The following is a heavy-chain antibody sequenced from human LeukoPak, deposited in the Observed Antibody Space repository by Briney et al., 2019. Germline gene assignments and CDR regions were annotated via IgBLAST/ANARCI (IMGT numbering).Heavy chain of an antibody. CDR2: ISPVFGKP. Sequence: SVKVSCKASGXSXXNXXIVWXXXXXGQGXELMGGISPVFGKPTYAXXFXGRVTISAKGSTNTGYMELSSLRSEDTAVYYCARDLAWGRNYSPAAFDIWGQGTMVIVSS. V-gene: IGHV1-69*13. J-gene: IGHJ3*02. D-gene: IGHD3-3*01. CDR1: GXSXXNXX. CDR3: ARDLAWGRNYSPAAFDI.